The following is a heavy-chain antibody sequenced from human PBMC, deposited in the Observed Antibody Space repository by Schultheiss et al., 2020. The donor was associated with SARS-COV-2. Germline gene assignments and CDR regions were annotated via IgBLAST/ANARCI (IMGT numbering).Heavy chain of an antibody. V-gene: IGHV4-34*01. CDR1: GGSFSGYY. J-gene: IGHJ5*02. D-gene: IGHD3-16*01. Sequence: SETLSLTCAVYGGSFSGYYWSWIRQPPGKGLEWIGEIYHSGSTNYNPSLKSRVTISVDTSKNQFSLKLSSVTAADTAVYYCARLRLGWFDPWGQGTLVTVSS. CDR3: ARLRLGWFDP. CDR2: IYHSGST.